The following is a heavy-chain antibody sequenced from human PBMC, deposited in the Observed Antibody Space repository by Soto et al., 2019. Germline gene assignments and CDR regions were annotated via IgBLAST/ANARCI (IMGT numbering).Heavy chain of an antibody. Sequence: QVQLVQSGAEVKKPGASVKVSCKASGYTFTSYDINWVRQATGQGLEWMGWMNPNTGNTGYAQKFQGRVTMIRNTSISTDCMELCSLRSEDTAVYYCASEVGSGCSQGPQFDYWGQGTLVTVSS. CDR3: ASEVGSGCSQGPQFDY. CDR1: GYTFTSYD. V-gene: IGHV1-8*01. D-gene: IGHD1-26*01. CDR2: MNPNTGNT. J-gene: IGHJ4*02.